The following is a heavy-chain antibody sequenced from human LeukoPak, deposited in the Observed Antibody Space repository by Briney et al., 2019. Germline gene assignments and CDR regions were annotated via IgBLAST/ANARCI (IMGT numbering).Heavy chain of an antibody. CDR1: GFTFGGYG. D-gene: IGHD1-14*01. CDR3: TRYNNDHFDY. J-gene: IGHJ4*02. Sequence: GGSLRLSCAGSGFTFGGYGMHWFRQTPGKGLEWVAVIAYDGSRAFYADSVKVRFTISRDNSKSTMSVQMDDLRAEDTAVYYCTRYNNDHFDYWGQGTLVTVSS. V-gene: IGHV3-33*01. CDR2: IAYDGSRA.